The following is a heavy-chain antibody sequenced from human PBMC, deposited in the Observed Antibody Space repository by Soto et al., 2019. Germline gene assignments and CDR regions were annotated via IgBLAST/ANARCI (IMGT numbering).Heavy chain of an antibody. Sequence: SQTLSLTCAISGDSVSSNSAAWNWIRQSPSRGLEWLGRTYYRSKWYNDYAASVKSRITINPDTSKNQFSLQLNSVTPEDTAVYYCARDQYDYVWGSYSGWFDPWGQGTLVTVSS. V-gene: IGHV6-1*01. CDR1: GDSVSSNSAA. D-gene: IGHD3-16*01. J-gene: IGHJ5*02. CDR3: ARDQYDYVWGSYSGWFDP. CDR2: TYYRSKWYN.